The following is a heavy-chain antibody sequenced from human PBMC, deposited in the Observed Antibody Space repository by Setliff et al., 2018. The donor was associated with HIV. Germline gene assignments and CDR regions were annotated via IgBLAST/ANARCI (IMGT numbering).Heavy chain of an antibody. CDR1: GFTFRNAW. D-gene: IGHD2-21*02. Sequence: PGGSLRLSCAVSGFTFRNAWMSWVRQAPGKGLEWVGRIKSKADDESTDYGAPVKGRFTISRDESKNTLYLQMNSLRSGDTAVYYCTVDPSRDGDNSYLHYWGQGTLVTVSS. J-gene: IGHJ1*01. CDR3: TVDPSRDGDNSYLHY. V-gene: IGHV3-15*01. CDR2: IKSKADDEST.